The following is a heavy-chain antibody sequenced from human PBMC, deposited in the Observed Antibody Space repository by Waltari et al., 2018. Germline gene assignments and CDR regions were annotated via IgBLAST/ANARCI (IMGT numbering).Heavy chain of an antibody. CDR1: GSSITGYY. Sequence: QVQLVQSGAEVKKPGASVKVSCKASGSSITGYYMTWVRPAPGQGLEWMGWINPNNGGTNYAHKFQGRVTMTRDTSISTAYMELSSLRSDDTAIYYCARYYDFWSGYYAGLFFDYWGQGTLVTVSS. CDR2: INPNNGGT. D-gene: IGHD3-3*01. V-gene: IGHV1-2*02. CDR3: ARYYDFWSGYYAGLFFDY. J-gene: IGHJ4*02.